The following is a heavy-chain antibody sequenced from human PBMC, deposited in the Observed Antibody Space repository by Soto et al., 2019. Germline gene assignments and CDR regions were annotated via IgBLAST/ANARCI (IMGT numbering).Heavy chain of an antibody. CDR2: INAGNGNT. V-gene: IGHV1-3*01. J-gene: IGHJ4*02. CDR1: GYTFTSYA. D-gene: IGHD1-26*01. Sequence: QVQLVQSGAEVKKPGASVKVSCKASGYTFTSYAMHWVRQAPGQRLEWMGWINAGNGNTKYSQKYQGRVTLIRDPSASTAYMELSSLRSEDTAVYYCARGASPLIDYWCQGTLVTVSS. CDR3: ARGASPLIDY.